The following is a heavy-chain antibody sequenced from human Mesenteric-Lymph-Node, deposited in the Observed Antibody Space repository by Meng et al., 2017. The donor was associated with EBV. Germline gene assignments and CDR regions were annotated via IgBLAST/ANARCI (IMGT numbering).Heavy chain of an antibody. J-gene: IGHJ5*02. Sequence: QGQLQQWGAVLLKPSETLSRTCVIYGGSFSGYSWNWIRQAPGKGLEWIGYISSSGSSYYNPSLKSRVIISHDSSKNQFSLHLNSVTAADTAVYYCGRDPQGGLDPWGQGILVTVSS. CDR3: GRDPQGGLDP. CDR2: ISSSGSS. CDR1: GGSFSGYS. V-gene: IGHV4-34*11. D-gene: IGHD2-15*01.